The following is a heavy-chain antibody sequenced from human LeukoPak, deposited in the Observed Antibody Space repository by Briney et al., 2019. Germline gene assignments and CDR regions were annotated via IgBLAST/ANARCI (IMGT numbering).Heavy chain of an antibody. V-gene: IGHV1-18*01. CDR1: GSRFTSSG. D-gene: IGHD6-6*01. CDR2: ISAYNGNT. CDR3: ARSEGYSSSPVDY. J-gene: IGHJ4*02. Sequence: VNVCLNGSGSRFTSSGISWMRQGPGQGLEWMGWISAYNGNTNYAQKLQGRVTMTTDTSTSTAYMELRSRRSDDTAVYYCARSEGYSSSPVDYWGQGTLVTVSS.